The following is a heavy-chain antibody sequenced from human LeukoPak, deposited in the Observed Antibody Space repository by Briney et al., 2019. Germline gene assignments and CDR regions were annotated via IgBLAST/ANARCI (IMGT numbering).Heavy chain of an antibody. CDR1: GFTFSSYW. Sequence: GGSLRLSCAASGFTFSSYWMSWVRQAPGKGLEWVSAISGSGGSTYYADSVKGRFTISRDNSKNTLYLQMNSLRAEDTAVYYCAKDPDYYYYYGMDVWGQGTTVTVSS. J-gene: IGHJ6*02. V-gene: IGHV3-23*01. CDR3: AKDPDYYYYYGMDV. CDR2: ISGSGGST.